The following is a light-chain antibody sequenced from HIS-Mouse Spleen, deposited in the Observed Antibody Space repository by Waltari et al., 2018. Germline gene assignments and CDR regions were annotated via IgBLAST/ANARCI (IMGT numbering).Light chain of an antibody. Sequence: QSALTQPRSVSGSPGQSVTISCPAPSSNVGGYNYLSWYQQHPGKAPKLMIYDVSKRPSGVPDRFSGSKSGNTASLTISGLQAEDEADYYCCSYAGSYTLVFGGGTKLTVL. CDR3: CSYAGSYTLV. V-gene: IGLV2-11*01. CDR2: DVS. J-gene: IGLJ2*01. CDR1: SSNVGGYNY.